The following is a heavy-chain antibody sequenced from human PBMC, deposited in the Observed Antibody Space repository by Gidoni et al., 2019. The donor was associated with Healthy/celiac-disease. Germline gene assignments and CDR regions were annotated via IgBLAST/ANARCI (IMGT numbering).Heavy chain of an antibody. Sequence: QVQLVESGGGVVQPGRSRRLSCAASGFTVSSYGMHWVRQAPGKGLEWVAVISYDGSNKYYADSVKGRFTISRDNSKNTLYLQMNSLRAEDTAVYYCAKDLRTVTTYFDYWGQGTLVTVSS. J-gene: IGHJ4*02. CDR2: ISYDGSNK. CDR3: AKDLRTVTTYFDY. D-gene: IGHD4-4*01. CDR1: GFTVSSYG. V-gene: IGHV3-30*18.